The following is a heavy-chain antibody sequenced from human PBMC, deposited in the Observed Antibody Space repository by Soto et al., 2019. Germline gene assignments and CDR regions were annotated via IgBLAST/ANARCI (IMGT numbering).Heavy chain of an antibody. D-gene: IGHD3-10*01. J-gene: IGHJ6*02. CDR3: ARARLANGDPNIYFFYGLDV. Sequence: QVQLVQSGAEVKRPWSSVKVSCKASGDMFRNSAFTWVRQAPGQGLAWMGVIIPLFRKTDVAQKFQGRVNLTADESTSSLYMEVSSLTSEDTAVYFCARARLANGDPNIYFFYGLDVWGQGTTITVSS. V-gene: IGHV1-69*01. CDR1: GDMFRNSA. CDR2: IIPLFRKT.